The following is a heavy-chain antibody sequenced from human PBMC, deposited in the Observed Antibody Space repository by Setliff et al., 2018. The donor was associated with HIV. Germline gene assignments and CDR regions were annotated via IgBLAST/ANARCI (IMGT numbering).Heavy chain of an antibody. D-gene: IGHD3-10*01. J-gene: IGHJ5*02. CDR3: ARGLWFGGSYWFDP. CDR2: IYYTGTT. CDR1: GGSISSHY. Sequence: SETLSLTCTVSGVSGGSISSHYWNWIRQPPGKGVEWIGYIYYTGTTKNNPSLKGRVTMSIDTSKNQFSLKLSSVTAADTAVYYCARGLWFGGSYWFDPWGQGTLVTVS. V-gene: IGHV4-59*11.